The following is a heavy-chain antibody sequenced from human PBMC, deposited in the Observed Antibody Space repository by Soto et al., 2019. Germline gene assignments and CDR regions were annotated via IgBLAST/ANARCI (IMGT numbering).Heavy chain of an antibody. D-gene: IGHD3-10*01. CDR1: GFTFNTYA. Sequence: GGSLRLSCAASGFTFNTYAMHWVRQAPGKGLEWVAVISYDGSNKYYAASVKGRFYISRDNSKNTEYLQTNSLRPEDTAVYYCARGSVGATYYYGLDVWGQGTTVTVSS. J-gene: IGHJ6*02. CDR2: ISYDGSNK. CDR3: ARGSVGATYYYGLDV. V-gene: IGHV3-30-3*01.